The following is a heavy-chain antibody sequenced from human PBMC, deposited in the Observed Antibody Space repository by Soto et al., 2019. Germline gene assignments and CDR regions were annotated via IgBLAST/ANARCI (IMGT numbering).Heavy chain of an antibody. V-gene: IGHV4-39*01. CDR1: GGSISSSSYY. CDR2: IYYSGST. Sequence: SETLSLTCTVSGGSISSSSYYWGWLRQPPGKGLEWIGSIYYSGSTYYNPSLKSRVTISVDTSKNQFSLKLSSVTAADTAVYYCARPNYGDYDDYYYGMDVWGQGTTVTVSS. J-gene: IGHJ6*02. CDR3: ARPNYGDYDDYYYGMDV. D-gene: IGHD4-17*01.